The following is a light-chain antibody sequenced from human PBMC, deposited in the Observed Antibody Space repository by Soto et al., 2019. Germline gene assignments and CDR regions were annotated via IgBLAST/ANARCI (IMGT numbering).Light chain of an antibody. V-gene: IGKV3-15*01. CDR3: QQYNNWPPVT. CDR2: GAS. CDR1: QSVSNN. J-gene: IGKJ5*01. Sequence: EIVMTQSPVTLSVSPGERVTLSCRASQSVSNNLAWYQQKSGQAPRLLIYGASTRVTGIPARFSGSGSGTEFTLTISSLQSEDFAIYYCQQYNNWPPVTFGQGTRLDLK.